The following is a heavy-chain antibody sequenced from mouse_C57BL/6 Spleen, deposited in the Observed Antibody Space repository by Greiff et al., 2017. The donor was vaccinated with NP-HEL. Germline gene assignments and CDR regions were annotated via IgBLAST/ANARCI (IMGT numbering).Heavy chain of an antibody. CDR2: IWSGGST. CDR1: GFSLTSYG. D-gene: IGHD1-1*01. J-gene: IGHJ4*01. Sequence: QVQLQQSGPGLVQPSQSLSITCTVSGFSLTSYGVHWVRQSPGKGLEWLGVIWSGGSTDYNAAFISRLSISKDNSKSQVFFKMNSLQADDTAIYYCASPYYYGSPYAMDYWGQGTSVTVSS. V-gene: IGHV2-2*01. CDR3: ASPYYYGSPYAMDY.